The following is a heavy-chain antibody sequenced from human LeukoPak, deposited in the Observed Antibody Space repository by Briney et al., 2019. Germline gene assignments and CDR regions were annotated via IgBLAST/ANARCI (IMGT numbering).Heavy chain of an antibody. CDR1: GGSISSDNYY. J-gene: IGHJ4*02. V-gene: IGHV4-30-2*01. D-gene: IGHD6-13*01. CDR2: IYHSGST. Sequence: SQTLSLTCTVSGGSISSDNYYWSWIRQPPGKGLEWIGYIYHSGSTYYNPSLKSRVIISVDRSNNQFSLELSSVTAADTAVYYCARAEYSSSLEERFFDYWGQGTLVTVSS. CDR3: ARAEYSSSLEERFFDY.